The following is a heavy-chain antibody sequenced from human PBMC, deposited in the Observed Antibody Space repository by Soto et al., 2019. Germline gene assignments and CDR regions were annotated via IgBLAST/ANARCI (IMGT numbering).Heavy chain of an antibody. D-gene: IGHD2-15*01. V-gene: IGHV4-4*02. J-gene: IGHJ4*02. CDR2: IYHDGST. CDR3: AKLDGGGY. CDR1: GGSISSNNW. Sequence: QVQLQESGPGLVKPSGTLSLTCAVSGGSISSNNWWSWVRQPPGKGLEWIGEIYHDGSTNYNPSLKSRGTISVDKSTYHFALKLSSVTAADTAVYYCAKLDGGGYWGQGTLVTVSS.